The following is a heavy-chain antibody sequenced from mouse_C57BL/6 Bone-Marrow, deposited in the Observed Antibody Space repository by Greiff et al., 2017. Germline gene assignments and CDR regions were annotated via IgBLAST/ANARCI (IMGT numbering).Heavy chain of an antibody. D-gene: IGHD1-1*01. CDR3: ARPSTTVVVNYARDY. V-gene: IGHV1-55*01. CDR2: LDPGSGST. J-gene: IGHJ4*01. CDR1: GYTFTSYW. Sequence: QVQLQQPGAELVKPGASVKMSCKASGYTFTSYWITWVKPRPGQGLEWIGDLDPGSGSTNYNEKFKSKATLTVDTSSSTAYMQLSSLTSEDSAVYYCARPSTTVVVNYARDYWGQGTSVTVSA.